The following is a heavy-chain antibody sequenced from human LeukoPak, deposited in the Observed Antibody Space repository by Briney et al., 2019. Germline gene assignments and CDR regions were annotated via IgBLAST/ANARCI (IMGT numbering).Heavy chain of an antibody. D-gene: IGHD1-26*01. CDR3: AGEPKWELLGGYFDY. J-gene: IGHJ4*02. CDR2: IYYSGST. CDR1: GGSISSYY. Sequence: SETLSLTCTVSGGSISSYYWSWIRQPPGKGLEWIGYIYYSGSTNYNPSLKSRVTISVDTSKNQFSLKLSSVTAADTAVYYCAGEPKWELLGGYFDYWGQGTLVTVSS. V-gene: IGHV4-59*12.